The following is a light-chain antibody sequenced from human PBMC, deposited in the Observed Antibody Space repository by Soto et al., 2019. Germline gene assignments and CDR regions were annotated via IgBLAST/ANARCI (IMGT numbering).Light chain of an antibody. CDR3: VTWDGNLSAGV. J-gene: IGLJ2*01. CDR1: SSNIENNY. Sequence: QSVLTQPPSVSAAPGQTVTISCSGGSSNIENNYVSWYQHFPGTAPKLLIYEDNNRPSGITDRFSGSKSGTSATLGITGLQTGDEADYYCVTWDGNLSAGVFGGGTKVTVL. CDR2: EDN. V-gene: IGLV1-51*02.